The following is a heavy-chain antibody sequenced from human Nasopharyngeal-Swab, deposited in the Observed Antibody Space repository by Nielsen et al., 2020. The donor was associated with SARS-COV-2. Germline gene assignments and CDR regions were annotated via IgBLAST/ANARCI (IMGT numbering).Heavy chain of an antibody. CDR2: IYYSGST. CDR3: ASTLAMVRGAIRDY. D-gene: IGHD3-10*01. Sequence: RQAPGKGLEWIGYIYYSGSTYYNPSLKSRVTISVDTSKNQFSLKLSSVTAADTAVYYCASTLAMVRGAIRDYWGQGTLVTVSS. J-gene: IGHJ4*02. V-gene: IGHV4-31*02.